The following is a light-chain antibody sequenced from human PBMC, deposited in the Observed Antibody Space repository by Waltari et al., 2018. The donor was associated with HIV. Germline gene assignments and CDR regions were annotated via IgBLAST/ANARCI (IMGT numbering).Light chain of an antibody. J-gene: IGLJ2*01. V-gene: IGLV2-8*01. CDR3: NSYAGSNNVV. CDR2: EGS. Sequence: QSAVTQPHSASGSTGHAVTTFSPATSSDAGCYDYVAWYQHHPGKAPKRMIYEGSTRPSGVADRLSGSKSGNTASLTVSGLQAEDEADYDRNSYAGSNNVVYGRGTKVTV. CDR1: SSDAGCYDY.